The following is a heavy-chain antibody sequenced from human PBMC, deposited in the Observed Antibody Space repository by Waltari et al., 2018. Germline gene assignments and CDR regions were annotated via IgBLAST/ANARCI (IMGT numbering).Heavy chain of an antibody. V-gene: IGHV4-4*07. CDR1: GGSISYYY. J-gene: IGHJ5*02. CDR2: ISTSGGT. D-gene: IGHD3-10*01. CDR3: AKAVTSGEGFDP. Sequence: QVQLQESGPGLVKPSETLSLTCSVSGGSISYYYWSWIRQSAGKSPEWIGRISTSGGTTYNPSLESRVTMSVDTSRNHFSLRLSSATAADTAVYYCAKAVTSGEGFDPWGQGIPVIVS.